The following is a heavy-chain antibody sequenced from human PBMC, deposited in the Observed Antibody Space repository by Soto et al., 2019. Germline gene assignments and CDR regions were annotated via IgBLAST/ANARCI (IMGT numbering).Heavy chain of an antibody. CDR2: VSTNGAT. V-gene: IGHV4-4*07. D-gene: IGHD3-9*01. CDR1: DDFISSYY. J-gene: IGHJ6*02. Sequence: SETLSLTCTVSDDFISSYYWNWIRQPAGKGLEWIGRVSTNGATSYNPSLESRVTMSVDTSKNQFSLKLTSVTAADTAVYFCARADYEILTGSYAMDVWGQGTTVTVSS. CDR3: ARADYEILTGSYAMDV.